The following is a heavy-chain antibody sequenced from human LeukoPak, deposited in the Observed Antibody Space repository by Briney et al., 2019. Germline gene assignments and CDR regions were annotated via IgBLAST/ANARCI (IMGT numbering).Heavy chain of an antibody. CDR3: ARDVQSSGGYNWFDP. V-gene: IGHV4-59*12. Sequence: SETLSLTCSVSRGSISSYFWSWIRQPPGKGLEWIGCIYHNGRTDHNPALKSRVTMSIDTSKSQFSLKLISVTAADTAVYYCARDVQSSGGYNWFDPWGQGTLVTVSS. D-gene: IGHD2-15*01. CDR2: IYHNGRT. J-gene: IGHJ5*02. CDR1: RGSISSYF.